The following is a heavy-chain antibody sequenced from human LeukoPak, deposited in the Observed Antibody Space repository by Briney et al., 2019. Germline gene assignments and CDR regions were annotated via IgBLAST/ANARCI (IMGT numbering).Heavy chain of an antibody. V-gene: IGHV1-2*02. CDR2: INPNSGGT. J-gene: IGHJ4*02. Sequence: GASVKVSCKASGYTFSGYYIHWVRQAPGQGLEWMGWINPNSGGTNYAQKFQGRVTMTRDTSISTAYMELSRLRSDDTAVYYCARFAAGTDYWGQGTLVTVSS. CDR1: GYTFSGYY. CDR3: ARFAAGTDY. D-gene: IGHD6-13*01.